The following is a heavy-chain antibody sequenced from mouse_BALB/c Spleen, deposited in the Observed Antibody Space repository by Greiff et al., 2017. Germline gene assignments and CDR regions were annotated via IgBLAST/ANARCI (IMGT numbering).Heavy chain of an antibody. V-gene: IGHV1-7*01. CDR1: GYTFTSYW. Sequence: VQVVESGAELAKPGASVKMSCKASGYTFTSYWMHWVKQRPGQGLEWIGYINPSTGYTEYNQKFKDKATLTADKSSSTAYMQLSSLTSEDSAVYYCARAYDYEGLYAMDYWGQGTSVTVSS. J-gene: IGHJ4*01. CDR2: INPSTGYT. D-gene: IGHD2-4*01. CDR3: ARAYDYEGLYAMDY.